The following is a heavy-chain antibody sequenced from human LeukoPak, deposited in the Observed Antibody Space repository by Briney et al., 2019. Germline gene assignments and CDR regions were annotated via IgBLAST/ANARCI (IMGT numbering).Heavy chain of an antibody. J-gene: IGHJ4*02. D-gene: IGHD2-8*02. CDR1: GFTFSSYA. CDR2: INHDGSST. Sequence: GGSLRLSCSASGFTFSSYAMHWVRQAPGKGLVWVSRINHDGSSTTYADSVKGRFTISRDNAKNTLYLQMNSLRAEDTAVYYCARAPYSTGRGYYFDYWGQGTLVTVSS. V-gene: IGHV3-74*01. CDR3: ARAPYSTGRGYYFDY.